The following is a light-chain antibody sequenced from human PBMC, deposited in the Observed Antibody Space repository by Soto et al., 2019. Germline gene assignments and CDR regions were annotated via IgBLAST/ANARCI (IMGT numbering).Light chain of an antibody. CDR3: SSYTSSSTLLYV. Sequence: QSALTQPASVSGSAGQSITISCTGTSSDVGGYNYVSWYQQHPGKAPKLMIFEVSNRPSGVSNRFSGSKSGNTASLIISGLQAEDEADYYCSSYTSSSTLLYVFGTGTKVTVL. J-gene: IGLJ1*01. V-gene: IGLV2-14*01. CDR2: EVS. CDR1: SSDVGGYNY.